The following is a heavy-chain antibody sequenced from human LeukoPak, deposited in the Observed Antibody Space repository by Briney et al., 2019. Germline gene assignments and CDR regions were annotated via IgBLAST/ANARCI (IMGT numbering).Heavy chain of an antibody. J-gene: IGHJ3*02. Sequence: SETLSLTCTVSGGSFSSYYWSWIRQPPGKGLEWIGYIYYSGSTNYNPSLKSRVTISVDTSKNQFSLKLSSVTAADTAVYYCASNYCSGGSCYEDAFDIWGQGTMVTVSS. CDR1: GGSFSSYY. CDR2: IYYSGST. V-gene: IGHV4-59*01. D-gene: IGHD2-15*01. CDR3: ASNYCSGGSCYEDAFDI.